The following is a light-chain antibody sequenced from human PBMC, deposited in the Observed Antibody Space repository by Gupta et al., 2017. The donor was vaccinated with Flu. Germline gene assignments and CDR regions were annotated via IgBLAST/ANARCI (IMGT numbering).Light chain of an antibody. CDR3: QTWDSSTSGV. J-gene: IGLJ2*01. Sequence: SHELTQPPSVSVSPGQTASITCSGDKLGDKYTSWYQQKPGQSPVLLIFQDTKRPSGIPERFSASNSGNTATLTISGTQGMDEADFYCQTWDSSTSGVFGGGTRLTV. CDR2: QDT. V-gene: IGLV3-1*01. CDR1: KLGDKY.